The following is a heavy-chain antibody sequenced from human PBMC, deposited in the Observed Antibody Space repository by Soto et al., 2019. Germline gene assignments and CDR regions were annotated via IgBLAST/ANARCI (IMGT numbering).Heavy chain of an antibody. CDR2: ISAYNGNT. D-gene: IGHD2-21*01. CDR1: GYKFISHS. V-gene: IGHV1-18*01. J-gene: IGHJ6*02. Sequence: QIQLVQSGGEVKKPGASVKVSCKSSGYKFISHSITWVRQAPGQGLEWMGRISAYNGNTNYAQKLQGRVTMTTDTSTNTAYMELRSLGSDDTAVYYCAIGAFGGRAPGCRDMDVGGQGTTVTVSS. CDR3: AIGAFGGRAPGCRDMDV.